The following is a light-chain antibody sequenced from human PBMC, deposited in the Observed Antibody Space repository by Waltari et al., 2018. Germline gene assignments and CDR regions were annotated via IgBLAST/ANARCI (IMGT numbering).Light chain of an antibody. J-gene: IGLJ2*01. V-gene: IGLV2-14*01. CDR1: SRDIGGYNY. CDR2: EVT. Sequence: QSALTQPASVSGSPGQSITISCTGTSRDIGGYNYVSWYQHHPGKAPELIIFEVTNRPSGVSHRFSGSKSANTASLTISALQADDEADYYCSSYSYSSGTLVIFGGGTRLTVL. CDR3: SSYSYSSGTLVI.